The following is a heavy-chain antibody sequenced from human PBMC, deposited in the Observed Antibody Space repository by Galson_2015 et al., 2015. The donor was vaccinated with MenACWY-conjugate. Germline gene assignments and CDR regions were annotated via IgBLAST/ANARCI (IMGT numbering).Heavy chain of an antibody. J-gene: IGHJ3*01. CDR2: IWYDGSNK. Sequence: SLRLSCAASGFIFNSYGMHWVRQAPGKGLEWVAVIWYDGSNKYYADSVKGRFTISRDKSKNTLYLQMNSLRAEDTAVYYCARESRGYSYSYARDAFDVWGQGTMVTVSS. CDR3: ARESRGYSYSYARDAFDV. CDR1: GFIFNSYG. V-gene: IGHV3-33*01. D-gene: IGHD5-18*01.